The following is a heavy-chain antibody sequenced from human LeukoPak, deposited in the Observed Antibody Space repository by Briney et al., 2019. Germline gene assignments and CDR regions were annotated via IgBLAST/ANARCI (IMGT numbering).Heavy chain of an antibody. D-gene: IGHD3-22*01. J-gene: IGHJ4*02. V-gene: IGHV3-21*01. Sequence: GGSLRLSCAVSGITFSSYTMNWVRQAPGKGLEWVSQISSSGSFIYYTDSVKGRFTISRDNAKNSLYLQMNSLRVEDTAVYYCARKYYYDSSGSPLDYWGQGTLVTVSS. CDR3: ARKYYYDSSGSPLDY. CDR2: ISSSGSFI. CDR1: GITFSSYT.